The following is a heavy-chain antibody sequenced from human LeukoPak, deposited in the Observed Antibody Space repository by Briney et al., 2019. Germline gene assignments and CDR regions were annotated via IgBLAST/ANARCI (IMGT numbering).Heavy chain of an antibody. CDR2: IYYSGST. CDR1: GGSISSSSYY. V-gene: IGHV4-39*07. D-gene: IGHD5-24*01. J-gene: IGHJ3*02. CDR3: ARGGRDGYNDAFDI. Sequence: PSETLSLTCTVSGGSISSSSYYWGWIRQPPGKGLEWIGSIYYSGSTYYNPSLKSRVTISVDTSKNQFSLKLSSVIAADTAVYYCARGGRDGYNDAFDIWGQGTMVTVSS.